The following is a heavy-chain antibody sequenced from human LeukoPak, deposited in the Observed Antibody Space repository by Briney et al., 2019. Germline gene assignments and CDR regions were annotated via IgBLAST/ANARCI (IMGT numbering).Heavy chain of an antibody. D-gene: IGHD2-15*01. CDR3: ARVEGIVVVVAATPIHHAFDI. V-gene: IGHV4-30-4*01. Sequence: PSQTLSLTCTVSGGSISSGDYYWSWIRQPPGKGLEWIGYIYYSGSTYYNPSLKSRVTISVDTSKNQFSLKLSSVTAADTAVYYCARVEGIVVVVAATPIHHAFDIWGHGTMVTVSS. CDR1: GGSISSGDYY. J-gene: IGHJ3*02. CDR2: IYYSGST.